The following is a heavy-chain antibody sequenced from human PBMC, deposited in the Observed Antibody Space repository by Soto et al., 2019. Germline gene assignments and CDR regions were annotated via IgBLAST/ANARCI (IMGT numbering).Heavy chain of an antibody. CDR1: GGSISSSSYY. J-gene: IGHJ1*01. Sequence: SETLSLTCTVSGGSISSSSYYWGWIRQPPGKGLEWIGSIYYSGSTYYNPSLKSRVTISVDTSKNQSSLKLSSVTAADTAVYYCASPTSNIVVVPAAIFEYFQHSGQGTLVTVS. CDR3: ASPTSNIVVVPAAIFEYFQH. D-gene: IGHD2-2*01. V-gene: IGHV4-39*01. CDR2: IYYSGST.